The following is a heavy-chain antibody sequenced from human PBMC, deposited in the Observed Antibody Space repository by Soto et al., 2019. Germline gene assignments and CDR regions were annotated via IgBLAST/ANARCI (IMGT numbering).Heavy chain of an antibody. J-gene: IGHJ3*02. CDR2: IFHSGTT. Sequence: QVQLQESGPGLVKPSDTLSLTCAVSGYSITNVNWWAWIRQPPGKGLEWIGYIFHSGTTHYNPSLKSRVTMSENTPKNQFPRKVDSLTAEDTAVYYCARSPYADALDIWGQGTMVTVSS. V-gene: IGHV4-28*01. CDR1: GYSITNVNW. D-gene: IGHD2-2*01. CDR3: ARSPYADALDI.